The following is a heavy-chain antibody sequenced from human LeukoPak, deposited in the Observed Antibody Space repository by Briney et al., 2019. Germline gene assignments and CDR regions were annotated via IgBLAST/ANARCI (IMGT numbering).Heavy chain of an antibody. CDR3: ATSERLLWFGESPGAFDY. CDR2: VDPEDGET. J-gene: IGHJ4*02. D-gene: IGHD3-10*01. V-gene: IGHV1-69-2*01. CDR1: GYTFTDYY. Sequence: ASVKVSCKVSGYTFTDYYMHWVQQAPGKGLEWMGLVDPEDGETIYAEKFQGRVTITADTSTDTAYMELSSLRSEDTAVYYGATSERLLWFGESPGAFDYWGQGTLVTVSS.